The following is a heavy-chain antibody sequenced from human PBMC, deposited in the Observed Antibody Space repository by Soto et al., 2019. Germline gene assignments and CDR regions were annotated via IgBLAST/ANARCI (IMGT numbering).Heavy chain of an antibody. CDR1: GVSISNSGYY. CDR3: ASHGSN. Sequence: XETLSLPCTVSGVSISNSGYYWGWIRRPPGKGLEWIVTIYYSGITYYNPSLKSRVTIYVDTSKNQFSLKLTSVTAADTAVYYCASHGSNWGQGTLVTVSS. J-gene: IGHJ4*02. CDR2: IYYSGIT. V-gene: IGHV4-39*01.